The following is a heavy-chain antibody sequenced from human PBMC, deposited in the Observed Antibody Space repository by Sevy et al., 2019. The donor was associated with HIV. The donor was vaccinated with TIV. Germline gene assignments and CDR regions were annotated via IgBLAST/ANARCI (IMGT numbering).Heavy chain of an antibody. Sequence: SETLSLTCTVSGGSISSYYWSWIRQPPGKGLEWIGYIYYSGSTNYNPSLTSRVTISVDTSKNQFSLKLSSVTAADTAVYYCARGTYYDTEGTFDYWGQGTLVTVSS. D-gene: IGHD3-22*01. V-gene: IGHV4-59*13. CDR1: GGSISSYY. CDR2: IYYSGST. CDR3: ARGTYYDTEGTFDY. J-gene: IGHJ4*02.